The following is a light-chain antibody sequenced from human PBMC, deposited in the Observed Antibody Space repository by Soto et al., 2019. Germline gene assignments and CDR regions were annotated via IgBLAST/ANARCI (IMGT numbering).Light chain of an antibody. CDR2: YDN. Sequence: QSVLTQPPSASGTPGQRVTISCSGSNSNIGSNTVNWYQQLPGTAPKLLIYYDNLRPSGVPDRISGSKSGPSASLAISGLQSGDEADYYCAAWDDSLNGRVFGTGTKVTVL. V-gene: IGLV1-44*01. CDR1: NSNIGSNT. CDR3: AAWDDSLNGRV. J-gene: IGLJ1*01.